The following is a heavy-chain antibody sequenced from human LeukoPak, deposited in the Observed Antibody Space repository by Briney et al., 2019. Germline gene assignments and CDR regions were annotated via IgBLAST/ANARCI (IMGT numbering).Heavy chain of an antibody. Sequence: SETLSLTCAVYGGSFSGYYWSWIRQPPGKGLEWIGEINHSGSTNYNPSLKSRVTISVDTSKNQFSLKLSSVTAAGTAVYYCARKNRTLRLGELSFFDYWGQGSLVTVSS. CDR3: ARKNRTLRLGELSFFDY. V-gene: IGHV4-34*01. CDR1: GGSFSGYY. J-gene: IGHJ4*02. CDR2: INHSGST. D-gene: IGHD3-16*02.